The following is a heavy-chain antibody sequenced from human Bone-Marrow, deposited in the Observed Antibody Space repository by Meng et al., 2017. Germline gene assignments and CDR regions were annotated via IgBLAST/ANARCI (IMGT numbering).Heavy chain of an antibody. CDR1: GDSISSGGYS. CDR2: IYHSGST. D-gene: IGHD5-24*01. Sequence: QLQLQESGSGPLKPSQTLSLTCAVSGDSISSGGYSWSWIRQPPGKGLEWIGYIYHSGSTYFNPSLKSRVTVSVDRSKNQFSLNLSSVTAADTAVYYCARGDGYNRYFDYWGQGTLVTVSS. J-gene: IGHJ4*02. CDR3: ARGDGYNRYFDY. V-gene: IGHV4-30-2*01.